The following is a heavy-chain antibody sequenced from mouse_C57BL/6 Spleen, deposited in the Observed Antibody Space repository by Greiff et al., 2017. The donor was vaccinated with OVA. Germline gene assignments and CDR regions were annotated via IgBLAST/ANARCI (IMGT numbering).Heavy chain of an antibody. J-gene: IGHJ4*01. CDR1: GYTFTDYY. D-gene: IGHD3-1*01. CDR3: ARSGRRYAMDY. CDR2: INPNNGGT. V-gene: IGHV1-26*01. Sequence: EVQLQQSGPELVKPGASVKISCKASGYTFTDYYMNWVKQSHGKSLEWIGDINPNNGGTSYNQKFKGKATLTVDKSSSTAYMELRSLTSEDSAVDYCARSGRRYAMDYWGQGTSVTVSS.